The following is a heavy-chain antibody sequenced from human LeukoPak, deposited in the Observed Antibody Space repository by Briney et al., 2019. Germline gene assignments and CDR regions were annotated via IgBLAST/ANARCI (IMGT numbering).Heavy chain of an antibody. V-gene: IGHV3-74*01. Sequence: GGSLRLSCAASGFTFSSYWMHWVRQAPGKGLVWVSRINTDGSSTSYADSVKGRFTISRDNAKNTLYLQMNSLRAEDTAVYYCVRDRQLWALWDFDYWGQGTLVTVSS. D-gene: IGHD5-18*01. CDR1: GFTFSSYW. CDR2: INTDGSST. J-gene: IGHJ4*02. CDR3: VRDRQLWALWDFDY.